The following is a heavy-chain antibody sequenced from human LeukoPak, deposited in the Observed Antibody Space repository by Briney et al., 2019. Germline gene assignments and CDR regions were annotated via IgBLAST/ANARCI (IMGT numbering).Heavy chain of an antibody. CDR2: IRYDGSNK. CDR1: EISFSSYG. V-gene: IGHV3-30*02. Sequence: GGSLRLSCAVSEISFSSYGMHWVRQAPGKGLEWVAFIRYDGSNKYYADSVQGRFTISRDNSKNTLYLQMNSLSAEDMAVYYCAKGHHRDGYDAFDIWGQGTMVTVSS. J-gene: IGHJ3*02. CDR3: AKGHHRDGYDAFDI. D-gene: IGHD5-24*01.